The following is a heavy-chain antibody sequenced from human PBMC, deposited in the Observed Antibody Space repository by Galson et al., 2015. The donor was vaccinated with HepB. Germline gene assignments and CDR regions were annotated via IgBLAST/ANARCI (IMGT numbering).Heavy chain of an antibody. CDR1: GFTFDNYG. J-gene: IGHJ4*02. CDR2: VSWNSDRA. CDR3: ARGTSGYSNTHIDY. Sequence: SLRLSCAASGFTFDNYGMHWVRQAPGKGLEWVSSVSWNSDRAVYADSLEGRFAISRDNTKNSLYLQMISLRPEDTAFYYCARGTSGYSNTHIDYWGQGAPVTVSS. V-gene: IGHV3-9*01. D-gene: IGHD5-18*01.